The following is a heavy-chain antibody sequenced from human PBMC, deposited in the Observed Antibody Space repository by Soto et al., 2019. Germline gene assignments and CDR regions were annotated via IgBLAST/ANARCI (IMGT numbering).Heavy chain of an antibody. CDR1: GGSFSGYY. CDR2: INHSGST. CDR3: ARGTIVVVPAAIGAYYYGMDV. J-gene: IGHJ6*02. V-gene: IGHV4-34*01. Sequence: QVQLQQWGAGLLKPSETLSLTCAVYGGSFSGYYWSWIRQPPGKGLEWIGEINHSGSTNYNPSLKSRVNISVDTSKNQFSLKLSSVTAADTAVYYCARGTIVVVPAAIGAYYYGMDVWGQGTTVTVSS. D-gene: IGHD2-2*01.